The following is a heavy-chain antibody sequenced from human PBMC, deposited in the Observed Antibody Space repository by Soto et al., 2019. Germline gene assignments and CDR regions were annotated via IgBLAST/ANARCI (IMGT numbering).Heavy chain of an antibody. J-gene: IGHJ4*02. V-gene: IGHV3-53*02. Sequence: EVQLVETGGGLIYPGGSLRLSCAASGFSVSGDTMNWVRQAPGKGLEWISAIYSGGNTNEAGSVKGRFTISRDTSKNTLYLQMNSLRVEDTAGYYCARHAWLENWGQGTLVTVSS. D-gene: IGHD3-9*01. CDR2: IYSGGNT. CDR3: ARHAWLEN. CDR1: GFSVSGDT.